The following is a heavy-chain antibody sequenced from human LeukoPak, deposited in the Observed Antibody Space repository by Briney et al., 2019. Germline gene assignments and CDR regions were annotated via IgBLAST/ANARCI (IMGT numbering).Heavy chain of an antibody. J-gene: IGHJ4*02. CDR3: AKYAPPTTALTRFFDD. V-gene: IGHV3-23*01. CDR2: ISAGNDI. CDR1: GFSFNNYA. D-gene: IGHD4-17*01. Sequence: GGSLRLSCAASGFSFNNYAMVWVGQTPGKGLEWVSVISAGNDIVYADSVKGRFSTSRDSSKNTLYLQMNSLRVEDTAVYYCAKYAPPTTALTRFFDDWGQGTLVTVSS.